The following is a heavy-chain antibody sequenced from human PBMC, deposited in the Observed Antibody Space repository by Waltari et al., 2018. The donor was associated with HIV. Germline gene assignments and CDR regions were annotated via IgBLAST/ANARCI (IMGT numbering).Heavy chain of an antibody. CDR1: GGSISSSNYY. V-gene: IGHV4-39*01. CDR3: ARHRRNDIGDY. Sequence: QLQLQESGPGLVKPSETLSLTCTVSGGSISSSNYYWGWIRQPPGKGLVWLGSIYYSGSTDSNPSLKSRVTISVDTSKNQFSLKLSSVTAADTAVYYCARHRRNDIGDYWGQGTLVTVSS. CDR2: IYYSGST. J-gene: IGHJ4*02. D-gene: IGHD3-9*01.